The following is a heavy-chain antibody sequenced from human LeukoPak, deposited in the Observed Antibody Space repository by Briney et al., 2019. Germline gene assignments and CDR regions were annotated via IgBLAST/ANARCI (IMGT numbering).Heavy chain of an antibody. Sequence: PSETLSLTSTVSGGSISSGDYYWSWIRQPPGKGLEWIGYIYYSGSTYYNPSLKSRVTISVDTSKNQFSLKLSSVTAADTAVYYCARETNRGGSGSYYKFDYWGQGTLVTVSS. CDR3: ARETNRGGSGSYYKFDY. D-gene: IGHD3-10*01. V-gene: IGHV4-30-4*08. CDR2: IYYSGST. J-gene: IGHJ4*02. CDR1: GGSISSGDYY.